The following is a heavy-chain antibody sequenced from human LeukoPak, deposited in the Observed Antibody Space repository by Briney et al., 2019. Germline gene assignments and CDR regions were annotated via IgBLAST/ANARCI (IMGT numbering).Heavy chain of an antibody. V-gene: IGHV3-21*01. Sequence: GGSLRLSCAASGFTFSSYSMNWVRQAPGKGLEWVSSISSSSSYIYYADSVKGRFTISRDNAKNSLYLRMNSLRAEDTAVYYCARARPGDKDFDYWGQGTLVTVSS. J-gene: IGHJ4*02. CDR2: ISSSSSYI. CDR1: GFTFSSYS. CDR3: ARARPGDKDFDY. D-gene: IGHD3-9*01.